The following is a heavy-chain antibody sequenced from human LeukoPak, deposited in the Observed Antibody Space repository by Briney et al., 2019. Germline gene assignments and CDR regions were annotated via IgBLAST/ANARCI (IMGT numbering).Heavy chain of an antibody. Sequence: TLSLTCTVSGGSISSYYWSWIRQPPGKALEWLALIYWNDDKRYSPSLKSRLTITKDTSKNQVVLTMTNMDPVDTATYYCAHAPNLGGVVVLYWGQGTLVTVSS. D-gene: IGHD3-16*01. CDR2: IYWNDDK. CDR3: AHAPNLGGVVVLY. V-gene: IGHV2-5*01. J-gene: IGHJ4*02. CDR1: GGSISSYYW.